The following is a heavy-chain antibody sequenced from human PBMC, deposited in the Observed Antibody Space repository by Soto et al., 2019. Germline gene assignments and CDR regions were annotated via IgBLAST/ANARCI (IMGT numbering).Heavy chain of an antibody. CDR3: ARDARSSFDWFDP. V-gene: IGHV1-69*08. CDR2: IIPILGIA. Sequence: QVQLVQSGAEVKKPGSSVKVSCKASGGTFSSYTISWVRQAPGQGLEWMGRIIPILGIANYAQKIQGRVTITADKSTSTAYMELSSLRYEDTAVYYCARDARSSFDWFDPWGQGTLVTVSS. J-gene: IGHJ5*02. CDR1: GGTFSSYT.